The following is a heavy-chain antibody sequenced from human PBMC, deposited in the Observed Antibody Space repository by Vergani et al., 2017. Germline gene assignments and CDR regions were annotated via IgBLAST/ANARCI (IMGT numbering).Heavy chain of an antibody. V-gene: IGHV3-30*02. CDR1: GFTFNSYG. J-gene: IGHJ4*02. CDR3: AKEGGGYCSGGTCYPEY. D-gene: IGHD2-15*01. CDR2: IRSDESRR. Sequence: VQLVESGGGLVQPGGSLRLSCAASGFTFNSYGMHWVRQAPGKGLEWVASIRSDESRRYYGDSMEGPFTISRDNSKNTLYLQMKSLRPEDTAVYYCAKEGGGYCSGGTCYPEYWGQGTLVTVSS.